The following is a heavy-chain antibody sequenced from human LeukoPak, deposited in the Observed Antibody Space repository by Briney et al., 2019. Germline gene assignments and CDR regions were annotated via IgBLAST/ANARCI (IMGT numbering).Heavy chain of an antibody. J-gene: IGHJ6*03. Sequence: SETLSLTCTVSGGSISSYYWSWIRQPPGKGLEWIGYIYTSGSTNYNPSLKSRVTISVDTSKNQFSLKLSSVTAADTAVYYCARASYYDPPRAHYYYMDVWGKGTTVTVSS. D-gene: IGHD3-3*01. CDR3: ARASYYDPPRAHYYYMDV. CDR2: IYTSGST. V-gene: IGHV4-4*09. CDR1: GGSISSYY.